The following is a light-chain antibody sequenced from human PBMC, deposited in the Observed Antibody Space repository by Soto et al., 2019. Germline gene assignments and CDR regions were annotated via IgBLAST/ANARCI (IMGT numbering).Light chain of an antibody. J-gene: IGKJ1*01. CDR3: KHYNSYPWT. CDR1: QTVNNW. Sequence: DIQMTQSPSTLSASIGDRVTITCRASQTVNNWLAWYQQKPGKAPNLLIYHASNLETGVPSRFSGSAFGTEVTLTISNLQPDDFATYYCKHYNSYPWTFGQGTKADIK. V-gene: IGKV1-5*01. CDR2: HAS.